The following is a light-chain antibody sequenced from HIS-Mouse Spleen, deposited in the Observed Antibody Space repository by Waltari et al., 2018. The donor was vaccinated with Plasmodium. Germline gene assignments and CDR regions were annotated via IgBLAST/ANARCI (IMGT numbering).Light chain of an antibody. CDR3: AAWDDSLSGRV. V-gene: IGLV1-47*01. J-gene: IGLJ3*02. CDR2: RNN. CDR1: SSNIGSNY. Sequence: QSVLTQPPSASGTPGQRVTISCSGSSSNIGSNYVYWYQQLPGTAPKLLICRNNPRPSWVPYRFSGSKSGTSASLAISGLRSGDEADYYCAAWDDSLSGRVFGGGTKLTVL.